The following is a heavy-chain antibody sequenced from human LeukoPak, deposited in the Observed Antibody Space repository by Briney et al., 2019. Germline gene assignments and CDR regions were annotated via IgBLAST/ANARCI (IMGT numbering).Heavy chain of an antibody. CDR3: AIYYYDSSGYYFGFDY. D-gene: IGHD3-22*01. Sequence: SVKVSCKASGGTFSSYAISWVRQAPGQGLEWMGGIIPIFGTANYAQKFQGRVTITADESTSTAYMELSSLRSEDTAVYYCAIYYYDSSGYYFGFDYWGQGTLVTVSS. J-gene: IGHJ4*02. CDR1: GGTFSSYA. CDR2: IIPIFGTA. V-gene: IGHV1-69*01.